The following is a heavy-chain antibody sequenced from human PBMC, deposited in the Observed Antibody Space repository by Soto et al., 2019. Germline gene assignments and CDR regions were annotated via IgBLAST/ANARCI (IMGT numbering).Heavy chain of an antibody. Sequence: QVQLVESGGGVVQPGRSLRLSCAASGFTFSSYGMHWVRQAPGKGLEWVAVISYDGSNKYYADSVKGRFTISRDNSKNPLYLQMNSLRAEGTAVYYCAKEVWSGPMDVWGQGTTVTVSS. V-gene: IGHV3-30*18. CDR1: GFTFSSYG. J-gene: IGHJ6*02. CDR2: ISYDGSNK. D-gene: IGHD3-3*01. CDR3: AKEVWSGPMDV.